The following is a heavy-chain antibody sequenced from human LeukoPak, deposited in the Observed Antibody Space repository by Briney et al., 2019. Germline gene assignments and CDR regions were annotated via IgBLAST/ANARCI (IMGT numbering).Heavy chain of an antibody. V-gene: IGHV4-38-2*01. Sequence: SETLSLTCAVSGYSISSGYYWGWIRQPPGKGLEWIGRIYTNGSTNYNPSLKSRVTMSVDTSKNQFSLKLSSVTAADTAVYYCARGVWYCSSTSCYYYYYYMDVWGKGTTVTVSS. CDR2: IYTNGST. D-gene: IGHD2-2*01. J-gene: IGHJ6*03. CDR1: GYSISSGYY. CDR3: ARGVWYCSSTSCYYYYYYMDV.